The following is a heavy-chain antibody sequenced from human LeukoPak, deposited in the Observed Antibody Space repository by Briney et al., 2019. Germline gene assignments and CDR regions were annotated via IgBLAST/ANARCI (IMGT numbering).Heavy chain of an antibody. CDR2: ISSSGTTL. Sequence: GGSLRLSCAASTFTFSDYYMTWIRQAPGKGLEWVSYISSSGTTLYYADSVKGRFTISRDNAKNSLYLQMNSLRDEDTALYYCAKGNEYSSSSGSDYWGQGTLVTVSS. V-gene: IGHV3-11*04. J-gene: IGHJ4*02. CDR3: AKGNEYSSSSGSDY. D-gene: IGHD6-6*01. CDR1: TFTFSDYY.